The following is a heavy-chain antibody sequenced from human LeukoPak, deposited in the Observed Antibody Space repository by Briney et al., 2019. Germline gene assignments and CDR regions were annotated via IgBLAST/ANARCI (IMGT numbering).Heavy chain of an antibody. CDR2: IYSGGST. D-gene: IGHD2-2*02. CDR1: GFTVSSNY. Sequence: GGSLRLSCAASGFTVSSNYMSWVRQAPGKGLEWVSVIYSGGSTYYADSAKGRFTISRDNSKNTLYLQMNSLRAEDTAVYYCARDWLGHCSSTSCYTSGQGTLVTVSS. CDR3: ARDWLGHCSSTSCYT. J-gene: IGHJ5*02. V-gene: IGHV3-53*01.